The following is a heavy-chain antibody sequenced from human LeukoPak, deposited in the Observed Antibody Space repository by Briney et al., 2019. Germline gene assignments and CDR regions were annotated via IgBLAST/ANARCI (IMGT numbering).Heavy chain of an antibody. CDR2: INHSGST. Sequence: PSETLSLTCAVYGGSFSGYYWSWIRQPPGKGLEWIGEINHSGSTNYNPSLKSRVTISVDTSKNQFSLKLSPVIAADTAVYYCAEYDILTGYVDYWGQGTLVTVSS. CDR1: GGSFSGYY. D-gene: IGHD3-9*01. J-gene: IGHJ4*02. CDR3: AEYDILTGYVDY. V-gene: IGHV4-34*01.